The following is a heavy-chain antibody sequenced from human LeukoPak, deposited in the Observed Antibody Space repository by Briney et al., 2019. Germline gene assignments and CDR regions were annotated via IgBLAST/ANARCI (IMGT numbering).Heavy chain of an antibody. CDR1: GGSISSSSYY. Sequence: SETLSLTCTVSGGSISSSSYYWGWIRQPPGKGLEWIGSIYYSGSTYYNPSLKSRATISVDTSKNQFSLKLSSVTAADTAVYYCARDPGRYGDYDYWGQGTLVTVSS. D-gene: IGHD4-17*01. V-gene: IGHV4-39*07. CDR2: IYYSGST. CDR3: ARDPGRYGDYDY. J-gene: IGHJ4*02.